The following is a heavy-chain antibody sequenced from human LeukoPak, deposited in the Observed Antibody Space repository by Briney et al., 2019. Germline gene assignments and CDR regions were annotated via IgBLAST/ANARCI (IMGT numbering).Heavy chain of an antibody. CDR2: IYPGASDT. V-gene: IGHV5-51*01. J-gene: IGHJ6*03. CDR3: ARHGYSSSWYTNWSYYYYMDV. D-gene: IGHD6-13*01. CDR1: GYSFTSYW. Sequence: PGESLKISCKGSGYSFTSYWIGWVRQMPGKGLEWMGIIYPGASDTRYSPTFQGQVTISADKSISTAYLQWSSLKASDTAMYYCARHGYSSSWYTNWSYYYYMDVWGKGTTVPVSS.